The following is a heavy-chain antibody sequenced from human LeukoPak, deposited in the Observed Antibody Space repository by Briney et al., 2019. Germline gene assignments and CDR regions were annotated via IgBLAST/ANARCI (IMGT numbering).Heavy chain of an antibody. J-gene: IGHJ3*02. V-gene: IGHV3-7*01. CDR3: ARASKFWSDPDAFDI. CDR2: INQDGSDK. Sequence: GGSLRLSCAASGFSFSSYWMTWVRQAPGKGLEWVANINQDGSDKPYVDSVKGRFTISRDDAKNSLYLQMSNLRAEDTAVYYCARASKFWSDPDAFDIWGQGTMVTVSS. CDR1: GFSFSSYW. D-gene: IGHD2-2*01.